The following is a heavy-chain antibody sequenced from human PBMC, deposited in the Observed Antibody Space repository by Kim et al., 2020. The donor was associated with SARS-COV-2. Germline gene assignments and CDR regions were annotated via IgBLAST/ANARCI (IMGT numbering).Heavy chain of an antibody. Sequence: SKQFPSRVTITWDTSASTAYMELSSLRSEDTAVYYCAREKQLFFYYGMDVWGQGTTVTVSS. D-gene: IGHD5-18*01. CDR3: AREKQLFFYYGMDV. V-gene: IGHV1-3*01. J-gene: IGHJ6*02.